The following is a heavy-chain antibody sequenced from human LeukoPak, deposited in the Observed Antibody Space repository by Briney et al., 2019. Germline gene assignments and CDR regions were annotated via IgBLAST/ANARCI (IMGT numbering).Heavy chain of an antibody. V-gene: IGHV3-23*01. CDR2: ISGSGGST. Sequence: GGSLRLSCAASGFTFISYPMCWVRQAPGKGLAGVSAISGSGGSTYYADSMKGRITISRDNSKSTLDLQMNSLSAENTAVYYCAKEYDYGTFDPWGQGTLVTVSS. J-gene: IGHJ5*02. CDR3: AKEYDYGTFDP. CDR1: GFTFISYP. D-gene: IGHD4-17*01.